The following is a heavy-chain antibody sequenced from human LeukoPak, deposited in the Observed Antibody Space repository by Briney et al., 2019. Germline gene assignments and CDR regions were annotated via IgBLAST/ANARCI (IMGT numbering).Heavy chain of an antibody. V-gene: IGHV3-7*01. Sequence: GGSLRLSCAASGFTFSSYWMSWVRQAPRKGLEWVANIKQDGSEKYYVDSVKGRFTISRDNAKNSLYLQMNSLRAEDTAVYYCARDGDYGDYPTHMDVWGKGTTVTVSS. CDR1: GFTFSSYW. CDR2: IKQDGSEK. CDR3: ARDGDYGDYPTHMDV. D-gene: IGHD4-17*01. J-gene: IGHJ6*03.